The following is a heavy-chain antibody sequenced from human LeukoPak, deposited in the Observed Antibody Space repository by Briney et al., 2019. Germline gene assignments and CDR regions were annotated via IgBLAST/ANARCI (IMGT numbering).Heavy chain of an antibody. Sequence: GGSLRLSCAASGFTFSYYSMNWVRQAPGKGLEWVSYISSSGSNIYYADSVKGRFTISRDNAKNSLYLEMNSLRAEDTAVYHCVRDYKSSDTPNFDYWGQGTLVTVSS. D-gene: IGHD1-1*01. CDR1: GFTFSYYS. V-gene: IGHV3-48*01. CDR2: ISSSGSNI. CDR3: VRDYKSSDTPNFDY. J-gene: IGHJ4*02.